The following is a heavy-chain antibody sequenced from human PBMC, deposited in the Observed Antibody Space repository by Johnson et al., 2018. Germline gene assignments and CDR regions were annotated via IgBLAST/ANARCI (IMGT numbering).Heavy chain of an antibody. CDR3: ARGYYDSRGGDAFDI. CDR2: IYYSGST. D-gene: IGHD3-22*01. CDR1: GGSISSYY. Sequence: QVQLQESGPGLVKPSETLSLTCTVSGGSISSYYWSWIRQPPGKGLEWIGYIYYSGSTNYNPSLKSRVTISVDTSKNQFSLKLSSVTAADTAVYYCARGYYDSRGGDAFDIWGQGTMVTVSS. J-gene: IGHJ3*02. V-gene: IGHV4-59*01.